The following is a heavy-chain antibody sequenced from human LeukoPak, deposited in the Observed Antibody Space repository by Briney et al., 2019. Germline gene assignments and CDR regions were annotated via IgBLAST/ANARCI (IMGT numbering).Heavy chain of an antibody. Sequence: SETLSLTCTVSGGSISSSSYYWGWIRQPPGKGLEWIGSIYYSGSTYYNPSLKRRVTISVDTSKNQFSLKLSYVTAADTAVYYCARQLFDARADEFPGTLDYWGQGTLVTVSS. CDR1: GGSISSSSYY. J-gene: IGHJ4*02. D-gene: IGHD1-14*01. CDR3: ARQLFDARADEFPGTLDY. V-gene: IGHV4-39*01. CDR2: IYYSGST.